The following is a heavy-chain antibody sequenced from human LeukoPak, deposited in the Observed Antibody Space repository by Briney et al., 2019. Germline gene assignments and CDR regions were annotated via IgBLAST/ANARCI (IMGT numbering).Heavy chain of an antibody. D-gene: IGHD2-2*01. CDR2: TYYRSKWYN. J-gene: IGHJ3*02. CDR3: ARDRYCSSTSCYDGAFDI. Sequence: SQTLSLTCAISGDSVSSNSAAWNWIRQSPSRGLEWLGRTYYRSKWYNDYAVSVKSRITINPDTSKNQFSLQLNSVTPEDTAVYYCARDRYCSSTSCYDGAFDIWGQGTMVTVSS. V-gene: IGHV6-1*01. CDR1: GDSVSSNSAA.